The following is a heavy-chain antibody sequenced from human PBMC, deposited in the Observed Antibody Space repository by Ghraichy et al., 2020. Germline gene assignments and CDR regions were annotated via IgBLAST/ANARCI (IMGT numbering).Heavy chain of an antibody. CDR2: IDHSGST. CDR1: GGSFSGYH. D-gene: IGHD4-17*01. Sequence: SETLSLTCAVYGGSFSGYHWTWIRQPPGKGLECIGEIDHSGSTNHNPSLRSRVTMSIDTSKNQFSLKLSSVTAADTAVYYCARGFWGDYDIWGQGTLVTVSS. J-gene: IGHJ4*02. CDR3: ARGFWGDYDI. V-gene: IGHV4-34*01.